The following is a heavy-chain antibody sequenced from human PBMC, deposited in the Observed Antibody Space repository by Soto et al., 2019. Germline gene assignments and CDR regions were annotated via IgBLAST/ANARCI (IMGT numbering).Heavy chain of an antibody. CDR2: IYWNDDK. V-gene: IGHV2-5*01. J-gene: IGHJ4*02. CDR1: GFSVSAIRVG. D-gene: IGHD6-19*01. Sequence: SGPTLVNPTQTLTLTCTFSGFSVSAIRVGVGWIRQPPGKALEWLALIYWNDDKRYSPSLKARLTITKDTSKNQVVLTMTNMDPVDTATYYCAHRPSGWYLFDYWGQGTLVTVSS. CDR3: AHRPSGWYLFDY.